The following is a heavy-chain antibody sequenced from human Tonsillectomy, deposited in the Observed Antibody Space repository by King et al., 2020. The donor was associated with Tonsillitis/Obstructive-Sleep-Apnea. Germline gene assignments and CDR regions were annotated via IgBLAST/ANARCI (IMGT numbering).Heavy chain of an antibody. J-gene: IGHJ6*03. CDR2: IHPGGST. CDR1: GGSFSAYY. CDR3: ARRAYSNYGFYNYYMDV. V-gene: IGHV4-34*01. Sequence: VQLQQWGAGLLKPSETLSLTCAVYGGSFSAYYWSCIRQPPGQGLEWIGEIHPGGSTNYNPSLKSRVTISLDTSKNQFSLKLNSVTAADTAVYYCARRAYSNYGFYNYYMDVWAKGTTVTVS. D-gene: IGHD4-11*01.